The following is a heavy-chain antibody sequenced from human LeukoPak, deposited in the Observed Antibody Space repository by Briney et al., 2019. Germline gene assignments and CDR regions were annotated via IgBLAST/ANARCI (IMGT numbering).Heavy chain of an antibody. Sequence: GGSLRHYCASSGFTFISYAMHWGRPAPAKGRERVSAISGSGGSTYYADSVKGRFTISRDNSKNTLYLQMNSLRAEDTAVYYCATSNSTSLFDYWGQGTLVTVSS. CDR1: GFTFISYA. J-gene: IGHJ4*02. V-gene: IGHV3-23*01. CDR2: ISGSGGST. D-gene: IGHD4-23*01. CDR3: ATSNSTSLFDY.